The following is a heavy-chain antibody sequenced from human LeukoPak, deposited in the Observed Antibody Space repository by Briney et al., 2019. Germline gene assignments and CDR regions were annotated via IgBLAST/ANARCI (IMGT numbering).Heavy chain of an antibody. CDR2: ISGSGGST. CDR3: AKGSCSSTSCYYYYMDV. V-gene: IGHV3-23*01. J-gene: IGHJ6*03. Sequence: PGGSLRPSCAASGFTFSSYAMSWVRQAPGKGLEWVSAISGSGGSTYYADSVKGRFTISRDNSKNTLYLQMNSLRAEDTAVYYCAKGSCSSTSCYYYYMDVWGKGTTVTVSS. D-gene: IGHD2-2*01. CDR1: GFTFSSYA.